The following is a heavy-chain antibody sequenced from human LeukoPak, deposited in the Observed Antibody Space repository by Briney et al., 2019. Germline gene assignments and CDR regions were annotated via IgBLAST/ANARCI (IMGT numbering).Heavy chain of an antibody. J-gene: IGHJ6*03. CDR2: IYYSEST. V-gene: IGHV4-59*01. CDR3: ARTTEGYCRGRSCYSYYYHMDV. D-gene: IGHD2-15*01. Sequence: PSETLSLTCTVSGGSISSYYWSWIRQPPGKGLEWIGYIYYSESTNYHPSLKSRVTISVDTSKNQFHLKLSSVTAADTAVYCCARTTEGYCRGRSCYSYYYHMDVWGKGTTVTVSS. CDR1: GGSISSYY.